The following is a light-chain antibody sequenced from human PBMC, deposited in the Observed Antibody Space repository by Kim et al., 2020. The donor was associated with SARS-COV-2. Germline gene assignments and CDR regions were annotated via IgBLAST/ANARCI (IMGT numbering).Light chain of an antibody. CDR2: VNSDGSH. V-gene: IGLV4-69*02. Sequence: QPVLTQSPSASASLGASVKLTCTLSSWHSNYAIAWHQQHPEKGPRFLMKVNSDGSHSKGDGIPDRFSGSSSGAERYLTISSLQSDDEADYYCQTWGRGLRVFGGGTKLTVL. CDR1: SWHSNYA. CDR3: QTWGRGLRV. J-gene: IGLJ3*02.